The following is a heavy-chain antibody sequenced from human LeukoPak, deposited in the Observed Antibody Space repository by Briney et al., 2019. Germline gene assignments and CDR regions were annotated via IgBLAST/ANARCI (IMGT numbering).Heavy chain of an antibody. D-gene: IGHD5-18*01. CDR3: ARHPGLRYSYGVEYWFDP. CDR1: GYTFTSYG. J-gene: IGHJ5*02. Sequence: ASVNVSCKASGYTFTSYGISWVRQAPGQGLEWMGWISAYNGNTNYSQKIQGRVTMTTDTSTSTAYMELRSLRSDDTAVYYCARHPGLRYSYGVEYWFDPWGQGTLVTVSS. CDR2: ISAYNGNT. V-gene: IGHV1-18*04.